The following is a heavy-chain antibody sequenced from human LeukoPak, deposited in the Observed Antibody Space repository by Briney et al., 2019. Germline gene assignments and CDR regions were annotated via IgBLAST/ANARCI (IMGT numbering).Heavy chain of an antibody. D-gene: IGHD3-3*01. V-gene: IGHV4-34*01. Sequence: PSETLSLTCAVYGGSFSGYYWSWIRQPPGKGLEWIGEINHSGSTNYNPSLKSRVTISVDTSMNQFSLKLSSVTAADTAVYYCARQNYTPWFDPWGQGTLVTVSS. CDR2: INHSGST. J-gene: IGHJ5*02. CDR3: ARQNYTPWFDP. CDR1: GGSFSGYY.